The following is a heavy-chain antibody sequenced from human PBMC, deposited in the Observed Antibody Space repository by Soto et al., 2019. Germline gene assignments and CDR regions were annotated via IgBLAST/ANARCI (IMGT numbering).Heavy chain of an antibody. J-gene: IGHJ2*01. D-gene: IGHD4-4*01. CDR3: AGHPGARVSDWDFDL. CDR1: GGSISSGGYY. Sequence: QVQLQESGPGLVKPSQTLSLTCTVSGGSISSGGYYWSWIRQHPGKGLEWIGYIYYSGSTYYNPSFKSRVTISVDTSTSQFSLQLSSVTAGDTAVYYCAGHPGARVSDWDFDLWGRGTLVTVSS. CDR2: IYYSGST. V-gene: IGHV4-31*03.